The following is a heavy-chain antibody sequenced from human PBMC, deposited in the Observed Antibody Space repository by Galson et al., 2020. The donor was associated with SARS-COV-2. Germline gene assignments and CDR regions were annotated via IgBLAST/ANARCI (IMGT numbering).Heavy chain of an antibody. J-gene: IGHJ4*02. CDR3: ARDVGPDILTGYYDY. Sequence: GESLKISCKASGYTFTGYYMHWVRQAPGQGLEWMGWINPNSGGTNYAQKFQGRVTMTRDTSISTAYMELSRLRSDDTAVYCCARDVGPDILTGYYDYWGQGTLVTVSS. CDR2: INPNSGGT. D-gene: IGHD3-9*01. V-gene: IGHV1-2*02. CDR1: GYTFTGYY.